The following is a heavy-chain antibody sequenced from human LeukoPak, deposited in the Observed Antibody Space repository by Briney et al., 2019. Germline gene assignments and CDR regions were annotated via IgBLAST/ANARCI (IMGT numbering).Heavy chain of an antibody. J-gene: IGHJ4*02. V-gene: IGHV3-33*08. CDR3: ARDLRIRFLEWLSARGFDY. CDR2: TWYDGINK. CDR1: GFTFSNYG. D-gene: IGHD3-3*01. Sequence: TGGSLRLSCAVSGFTFSNYGMHWVRQTPGKGLEWVAITWYDGINKYYADSVKGRFTISRDNSKNTLYLQMNSLRAEDTAVYYCARDLRIRFLEWLSARGFDYWGQGTLVTVSS.